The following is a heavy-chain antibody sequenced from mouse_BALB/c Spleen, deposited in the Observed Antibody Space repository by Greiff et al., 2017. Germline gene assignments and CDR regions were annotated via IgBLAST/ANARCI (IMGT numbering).Heavy chain of an antibody. Sequence: DVQLQESGTVLARPGASVKMSCKASGYTFTSYWMHWVKQRPGQGLEWIGVIYPGNSDTSYNQKFKGKAKLTAVTSTSTAYMELSSLTNEDSAVYYCTRKGRFSFDYWGQGTTLTVSA. CDR3: TRKGRFSFDY. V-gene: IGHV1-5*01. D-gene: IGHD1-1*01. J-gene: IGHJ2*01. CDR2: IYPGNSDT. CDR1: GYTFTSYW.